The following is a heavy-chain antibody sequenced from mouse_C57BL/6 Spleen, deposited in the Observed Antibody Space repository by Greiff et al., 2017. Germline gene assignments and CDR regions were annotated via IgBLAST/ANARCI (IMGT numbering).Heavy chain of an antibody. CDR1: GISITTGNYR. J-gene: IGHJ1*03. V-gene: IGHV3-5*01. CDR3: ARDYYGSSHWYFDV. Sequence: EVKLQESGPGLVKPSQTVFLTCTVTGISITTGNYRWSWIRPFPGNKLEWIGYIYYSGTITYNPSLPSRTTITRDTPKNQFFLEMNSLTAEGTATYYCARDYYGSSHWYFDVWGTGTTVTVSS. D-gene: IGHD1-1*01. CDR2: IYYSGTI.